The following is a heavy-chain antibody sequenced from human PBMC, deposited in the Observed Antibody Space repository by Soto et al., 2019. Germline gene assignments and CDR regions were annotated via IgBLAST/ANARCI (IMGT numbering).Heavy chain of an antibody. CDR1: GFTFSSYS. CDR2: ISTRSTTT. CDR3: AREGALYQLLVGFYYYALDV. J-gene: IGHJ6*02. D-gene: IGHD2-2*01. V-gene: IGHV3-48*02. Sequence: PGGSLRLSCAASGFTFSSYSINWGRQAPGKGLEWVSSISTRSTTTNYADSVKGRFTIYRDNAKNSLYLQMNSLRDEDTAVYYCAREGALYQLLVGFYYYALDVWGQGTTVTVSS.